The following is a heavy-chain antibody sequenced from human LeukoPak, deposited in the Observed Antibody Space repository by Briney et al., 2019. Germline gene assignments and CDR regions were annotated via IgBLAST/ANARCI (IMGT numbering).Heavy chain of an antibody. CDR1: GDSISSYS. V-gene: IGHV4-59*08. J-gene: IGHJ4*02. Sequence: SETLSLTCTVSGDSISSYSWSWIRQSPGQGLKWIGYIYYSGSTNYNPSLKSRVTISVDTSKNQFSLKLSSVTAADTAVYYCARLASYYYDSSGYFDYWGQGTLVTVSS. CDR2: IYYSGST. D-gene: IGHD3-22*01. CDR3: ARLASYYYDSSGYFDY.